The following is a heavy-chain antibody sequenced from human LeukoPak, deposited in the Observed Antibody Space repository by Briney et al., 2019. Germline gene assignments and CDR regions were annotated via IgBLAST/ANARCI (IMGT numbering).Heavy chain of an antibody. D-gene: IGHD4-17*01. Sequence: SETLSLTCTVSGYSISSGYYWGWIRQPPGKGLEWIGSIYHSGSTYYNPSLKSRVTISVDTSKNQFSLKLSSVTAADTAVYYCASDYGDSHGAFDIWGQGTMVTVSS. CDR1: GYSISSGYY. CDR3: ASDYGDSHGAFDI. V-gene: IGHV4-38-2*02. J-gene: IGHJ3*02. CDR2: IYHSGST.